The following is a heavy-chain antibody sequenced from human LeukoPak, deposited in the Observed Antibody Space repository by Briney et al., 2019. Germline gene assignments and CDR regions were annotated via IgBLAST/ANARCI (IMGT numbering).Heavy chain of an antibody. V-gene: IGHV3-7*01. CDR2: IKQDGSEK. J-gene: IGHJ3*02. D-gene: IGHD3-10*01. Sequence: GGSLRLSCAASGFTFSSYAMSWVRQAPGKGLEWVANIKQDGSEKYYVDSVKGRFTISRDNAKNSLYLQMNSLRAEDTAVYYCARVATYYYGSGNAFDIWGQGTMVTVSS. CDR1: GFTFSSYA. CDR3: ARVATYYYGSGNAFDI.